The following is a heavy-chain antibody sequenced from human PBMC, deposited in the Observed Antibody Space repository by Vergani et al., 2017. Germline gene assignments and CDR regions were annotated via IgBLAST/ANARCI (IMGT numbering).Heavy chain of an antibody. J-gene: IGHJ5*02. D-gene: IGHD3-22*01. CDR2: IIPIFGTA. Sequence: QVQLVQSGAEVKKPGSSVKVPCKASGGTFSSYAISWVRQVPGQGLEWMGRIIPIFGTANYAQKFQGRVTITADESTSTAYMELSSLRSEDTAVYYCARDSDPYYYDSSGYYRVSWFDPWGQGTLVTVSS. CDR3: ARDSDPYYYDSSGYYRVSWFDP. V-gene: IGHV1-69*18. CDR1: GGTFSSYA.